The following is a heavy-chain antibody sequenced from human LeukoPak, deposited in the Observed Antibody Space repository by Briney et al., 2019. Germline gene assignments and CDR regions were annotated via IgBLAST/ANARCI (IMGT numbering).Heavy chain of an antibody. CDR2: IYYSGST. J-gene: IGHJ4*02. CDR1: GGSISSYY. D-gene: IGHD6-19*01. Sequence: SETLSLTCTVSGGSISSYYWSWIRQPPGKGLEWIGYIYYSGSTYYNPSLQSRVTISVDTSKNQFSLKLSSVTAADTAVFYCASSRSGWFVWGQGTLVTVSS. V-gene: IGHV4-59*04. CDR3: ASSRSGWFV.